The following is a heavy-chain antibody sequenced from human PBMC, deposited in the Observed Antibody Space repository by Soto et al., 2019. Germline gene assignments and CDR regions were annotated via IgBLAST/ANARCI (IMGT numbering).Heavy chain of an antibody. CDR3: ARDLSGGPRYYFDY. J-gene: IGHJ4*02. CDR2: IIPIFGTA. Sequence: ASVKVSCKASGGTFSSYAISWVRQAPGQGLEWMGGIIPIFGTANYAQKFQGRVTITADESTSIAYMELSSLRSEDTAVYYCARDLSGGPRYYFDYWGQGTLVTVS. V-gene: IGHV1-69*13. CDR1: GGTFSSYA. D-gene: IGHD2-8*02.